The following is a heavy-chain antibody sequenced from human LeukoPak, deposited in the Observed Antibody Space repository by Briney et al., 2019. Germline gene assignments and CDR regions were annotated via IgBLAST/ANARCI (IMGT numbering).Heavy chain of an antibody. CDR2: IKQDGSEK. V-gene: IGHV3-7*01. Sequence: GGSLRLSCAASGFTFSSYWMSWVRQAPGKGLEWVANIKQDGSEKYYVDSVKGRFTISRDNAKNSLYLQMNSLGAEDTAVYYCAREGGLENKYYYYYYMDIWGKGTTVTVSS. J-gene: IGHJ6*03. D-gene: IGHD2/OR15-2a*01. CDR1: GFTFSSYW. CDR3: AREGGLENKYYYYYYMDI.